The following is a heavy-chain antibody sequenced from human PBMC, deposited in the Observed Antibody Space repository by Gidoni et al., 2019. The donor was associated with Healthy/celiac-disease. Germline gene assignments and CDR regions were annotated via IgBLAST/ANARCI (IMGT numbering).Heavy chain of an antibody. CDR1: GFTFSSYS. CDR3: ARVRLVGGDYFH. Sequence: EVQLVESGGGLVKPGGSLRLSCAASGFTFSSYSMNWVRQAPGKGLEWVSSISSSSSYIYYADSVKGRFTISRDNAKNSPYLQMNSLRAEDTAVYYCARVRLVGGDYFHWGQGTLVTVSS. CDR2: ISSSSSYI. D-gene: IGHD4-17*01. J-gene: IGHJ4*02. V-gene: IGHV3-21*01.